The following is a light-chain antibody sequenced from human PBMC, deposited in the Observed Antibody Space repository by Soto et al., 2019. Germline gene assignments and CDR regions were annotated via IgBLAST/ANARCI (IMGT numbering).Light chain of an antibody. V-gene: IGKV3-20*01. Sequence: EIVLTQSPGTLSLFPGERATLSCRASQSLSTSYLAWYRLKPGQAPRLLIFAASSRASGIPDRFSGSGSGTDFALTISRLEPEDFAVSYCQQYGSSPTFGQGTRLEIK. CDR1: QSLSTSY. CDR3: QQYGSSPT. J-gene: IGKJ5*01. CDR2: AAS.